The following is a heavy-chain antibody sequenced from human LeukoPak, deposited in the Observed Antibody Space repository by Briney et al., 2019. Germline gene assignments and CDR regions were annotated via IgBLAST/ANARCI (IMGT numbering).Heavy chain of an antibody. V-gene: IGHV4-39*07. CDR2: INHSGST. J-gene: IGHJ4*02. Sequence: PSETLSLTCAVSGGSISSSSYYWGWIRQPPGKGLEWIGEINHSGSTNYNPSLKSRVTISVDTSKNQFSLKLSSVTAADTAVYYCARLRPTYYYDSSGYPFDYWGQGTLVTVSS. D-gene: IGHD3-22*01. CDR3: ARLRPTYYYDSSGYPFDY. CDR1: GGSISSSSYY.